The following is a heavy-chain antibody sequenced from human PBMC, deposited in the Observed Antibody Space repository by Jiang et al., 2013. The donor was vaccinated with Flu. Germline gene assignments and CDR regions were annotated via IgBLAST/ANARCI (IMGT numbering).Heavy chain of an antibody. D-gene: IGHD2-8*01. J-gene: IGHJ4*02. CDR1: GGTFSSYA. Sequence: GAEVKKPGSSVKVSCKASGGTFSSYAISWVRQAPGQGLEWMGGIIPIFGTANYAQKFQGRVTITADESTSTAYMELSSLRSEDTAVYYCVAGWINCTNGVCYTPPGDYFDYWGQGTLVTVSS. CDR3: VAGWINCTNGVCYTPPGDYFDY. V-gene: IGHV1-69*01. CDR2: IIPIFGTA.